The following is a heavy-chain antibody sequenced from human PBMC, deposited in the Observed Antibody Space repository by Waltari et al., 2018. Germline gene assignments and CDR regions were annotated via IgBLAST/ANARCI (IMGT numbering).Heavy chain of an antibody. Sequence: EVQLVESGGGLVKPGGSLRLSCAASGFTFTTYTMKWVRQAPGKGLEWVSSISSTSSYIYYADSVKGRFTISRDNAKNSLYQQMNSLRGEDTAVYYCAKDRISTSYYYYYHMDVWGQGTTVTVSS. D-gene: IGHD3-16*01. J-gene: IGHJ6*02. V-gene: IGHV3-21*01. CDR1: GFTFTTYT. CDR3: AKDRISTSYYYYYHMDV. CDR2: ISSTSSYI.